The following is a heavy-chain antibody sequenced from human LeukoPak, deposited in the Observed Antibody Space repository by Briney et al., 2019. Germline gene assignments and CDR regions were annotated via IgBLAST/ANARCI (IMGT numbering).Heavy chain of an antibody. J-gene: IGHJ4*02. Sequence: SGGSLRLSCAASGFTFSTYSMHWVRQAPGKGLEWVAFIRYDGSNKYYADSVKGRFTISRDNSKNTLYLQMNSLRAEDTAVYYCARAPGYGAAYYFDYWGQGTLVTVSS. D-gene: IGHD1-1*01. V-gene: IGHV3-30*02. CDR2: IRYDGSNK. CDR3: ARAPGYGAAYYFDY. CDR1: GFTFSTYS.